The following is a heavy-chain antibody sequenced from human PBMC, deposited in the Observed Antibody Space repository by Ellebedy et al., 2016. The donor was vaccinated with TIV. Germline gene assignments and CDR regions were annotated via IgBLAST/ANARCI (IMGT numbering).Heavy chain of an antibody. J-gene: IGHJ4*02. V-gene: IGHV3-23*01. CDR2: ISGSGGST. Sequence: GGSLRLSXAASGFTFSSYAMSWVRQAPGKGLEWVSAISGSGGSTYYADSVKGRFTISRDNSKNTLYLQMNSLRAEDTAVYYCAKDSQQWLAEYYFDYWGQGTLVTVSS. D-gene: IGHD6-19*01. CDR1: GFTFSSYA. CDR3: AKDSQQWLAEYYFDY.